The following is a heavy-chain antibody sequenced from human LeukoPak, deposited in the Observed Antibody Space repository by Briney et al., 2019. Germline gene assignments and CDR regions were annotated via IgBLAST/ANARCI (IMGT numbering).Heavy chain of an antibody. V-gene: IGHV3-7*01. J-gene: IGHJ4*02. CDR1: GFTFSSYW. D-gene: IGHD2-8*01. CDR3: AREYCTNGVCLGHFDY. Sequence: GGSLRLSCAASGFTFSSYWMSWVRQAPGKGLEWVANIKQDGSEKYYVDSVKGRFTISRDNAKNSLYLQMNSLRAEDTAVYYCAREYCTNGVCLGHFDYWGQGTLVTVSS. CDR2: IKQDGSEK.